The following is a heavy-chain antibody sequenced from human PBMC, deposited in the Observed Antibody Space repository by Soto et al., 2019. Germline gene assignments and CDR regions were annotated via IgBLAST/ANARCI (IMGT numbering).Heavy chain of an antibody. V-gene: IGHV4-34*01. Sequence: SETLSLTCAVYGGSFSGYYWSWIRQPPGKGLEWIGEINHSGSTNYNPSLKSRVTISVDTSKNQFSLKLSSVTAADTAVYYCARNARYYYDSKSLGYYYGMDVWGQGTTVTVSS. D-gene: IGHD3-22*01. CDR3: ARNARYYYDSKSLGYYYGMDV. J-gene: IGHJ6*02. CDR2: INHSGST. CDR1: GGSFSGYY.